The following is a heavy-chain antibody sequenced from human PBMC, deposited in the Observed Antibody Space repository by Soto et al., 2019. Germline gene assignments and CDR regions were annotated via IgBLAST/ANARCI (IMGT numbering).Heavy chain of an antibody. CDR3: TRSQTSSGYYPYYFDY. CDR1: GFTFGDYA. Sequence: EVQLVESGGGLVKPGRSLRLSCTASGFTFGDYAMSWFRQAPGKGLEWVGFIRSKAYGGTTEYAASVKGRFTISRDDSKSIAYLQMNSLKTEDTAVYYCTRSQTSSGYYPYYFDYWGQGTLVTVSS. CDR2: IRSKAYGGTT. D-gene: IGHD3-22*01. V-gene: IGHV3-49*05. J-gene: IGHJ4*02.